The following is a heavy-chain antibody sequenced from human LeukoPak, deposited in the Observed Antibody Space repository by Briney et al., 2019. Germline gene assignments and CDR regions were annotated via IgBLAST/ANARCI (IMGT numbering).Heavy chain of an antibody. V-gene: IGHV4-34*01. J-gene: IGHJ5*02. Sequence: SETLSLTCAVYGGSFSGYYWSWIRQPPGKGLEWIGEINHSGSTNYNPSLKSRVTISVDTSKNQFSLKLSSVTAADTAVYYCARDHEVVVAAVWFDPWGQGTLVTVSS. CDR2: INHSGST. D-gene: IGHD2-15*01. CDR1: GGSFSGYY. CDR3: ARDHEVVVAAVWFDP.